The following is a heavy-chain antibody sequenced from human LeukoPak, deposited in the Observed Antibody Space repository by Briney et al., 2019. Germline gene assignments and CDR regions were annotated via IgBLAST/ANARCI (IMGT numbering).Heavy chain of an antibody. CDR1: GGTFSSYA. V-gene: IGHV1-69*05. D-gene: IGHD3-22*01. J-gene: IGHJ1*01. Sequence: SMKVSCKASGGTFSSYAISWVRQAPGQGLEWMGGIIPIFGTANYAQKFQGRVTMTTDTSTSTAFMELRSLRSDDTAVYYCANYYDSSGDYYEYFPHWGQGTLVTVSS. CDR2: IIPIFGTA. CDR3: ANYYDSSGDYYEYFPH.